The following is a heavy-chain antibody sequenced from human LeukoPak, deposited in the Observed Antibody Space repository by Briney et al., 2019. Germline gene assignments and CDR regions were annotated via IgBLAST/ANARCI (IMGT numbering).Heavy chain of an antibody. CDR2: INHIGST. CDR1: GGSFSGYY. Sequence: SETLSLTCAVYGGSFSGYYWSWIRQPPGKGLEWVGEINHIGSTNYNPSLKSRVTISVDTSKNQFSLKLSSVTAADTAVYDCARGDWEIVVVPAEGYYYYYMDVWGKGTTVTVSS. J-gene: IGHJ6*03. D-gene: IGHD2-2*01. V-gene: IGHV4-34*01. CDR3: ARGDWEIVVVPAEGYYYYYMDV.